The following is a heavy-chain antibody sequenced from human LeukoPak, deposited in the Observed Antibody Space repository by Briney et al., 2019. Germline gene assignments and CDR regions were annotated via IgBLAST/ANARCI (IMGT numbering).Heavy chain of an antibody. Sequence: PGGSLRLSCAASGFTFSSYAVSWVRQAPGKGLEWVSAISGSGGSTYYADSVKGRFTISRDNSKNTLYLQMNSLRAEDTAVYYCAKDQDIVVVVAATGDDNWFDPWGQGTLVTVSS. CDR2: ISGSGGST. J-gene: IGHJ5*02. D-gene: IGHD2-15*01. V-gene: IGHV3-23*01. CDR1: GFTFSSYA. CDR3: AKDQDIVVVVAATGDDNWFDP.